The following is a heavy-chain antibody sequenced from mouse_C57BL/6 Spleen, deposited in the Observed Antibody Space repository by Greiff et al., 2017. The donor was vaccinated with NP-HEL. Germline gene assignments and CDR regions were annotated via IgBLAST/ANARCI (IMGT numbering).Heavy chain of an antibody. J-gene: IGHJ2*01. CDR2: INPNNGGT. Sequence: VQLKESGPELVKPGASVKMSCKASGYTFTDYNMHWVKQSHGKSLEWIGYINPNNGGTSYNQKFKGKATLTVNKSSSTAYMELRSLTSEDSAVYYCARSYYYGSSYGFDYWGQGTTLTVSS. CDR3: ARSYYYGSSYGFDY. D-gene: IGHD1-1*01. CDR1: GYTFTDYN. V-gene: IGHV1-22*01.